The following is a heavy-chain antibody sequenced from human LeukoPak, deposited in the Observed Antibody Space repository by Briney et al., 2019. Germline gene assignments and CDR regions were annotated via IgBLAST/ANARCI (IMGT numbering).Heavy chain of an antibody. CDR2: ISSNGDSR. V-gene: IGHV3-64*01. CDR3: AREAAYDYDVLTGYDY. D-gene: IGHD3-9*01. CDR1: GFTLSTYG. Sequence: QPGGPLRLSCAASGFTLSTYGMHWVRQAPGKGLEYVSAISSNGDSRYYANSVKGRFTISRDNSKNTLYLQMGSLRAEDMAVYYCAREAAYDYDVLTGYDYWGQGTLVTVSS. J-gene: IGHJ4*02.